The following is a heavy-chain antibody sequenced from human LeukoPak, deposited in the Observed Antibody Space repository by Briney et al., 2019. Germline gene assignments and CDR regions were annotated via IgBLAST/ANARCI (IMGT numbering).Heavy chain of an antibody. CDR1: GYTFTGYY. CDR2: INPNSGGT. CDR3: ARDRADWDGMDV. V-gene: IGHV1-2*02. J-gene: IGHJ6*02. Sequence: ASVKVSCKASGYTFTGYYMHWVRQAPGQGLEWMGWINPNSGGTNYAQKFQGRVTMTRDTSTSTAYMELSRLRSDDTAVYYCARDRADWDGMDVWGQGTTVTVSS. D-gene: IGHD2-21*01.